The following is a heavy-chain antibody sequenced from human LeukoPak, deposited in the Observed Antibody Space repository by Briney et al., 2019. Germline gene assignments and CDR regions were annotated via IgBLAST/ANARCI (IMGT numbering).Heavy chain of an antibody. V-gene: IGHV1-2*02. Sequence: ASAKVSCKASGYTFIGYYMHWVRQAPGQGLEWMGWINPDSGGTNYAQGFQGRVTMTRDTSISTAYMELSRLTSDDTAVYFCASRASGSGSYYPDYWGQGTLVTVSS. CDR1: GYTFIGYY. D-gene: IGHD3-10*01. CDR2: INPDSGGT. CDR3: ASRASGSGSYYPDY. J-gene: IGHJ4*02.